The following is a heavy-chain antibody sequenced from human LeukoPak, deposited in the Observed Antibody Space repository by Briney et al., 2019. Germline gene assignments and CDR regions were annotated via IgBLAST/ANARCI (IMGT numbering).Heavy chain of an antibody. CDR3: AKSLSGYNSGSYDY. Sequence: GSLRLSCAASGLTFSSYAMSWVRQAPGEGLEWVSTISGTGVSTYHTDSVKGRFTISRDTSKNTLFLQMDSLRAEDTALYYCAKSLSGYNSGSYDYWGQGTLVTVSS. CDR1: GLTFSSYA. D-gene: IGHD6-19*01. V-gene: IGHV3-23*01. CDR2: ISGTGVST. J-gene: IGHJ4*02.